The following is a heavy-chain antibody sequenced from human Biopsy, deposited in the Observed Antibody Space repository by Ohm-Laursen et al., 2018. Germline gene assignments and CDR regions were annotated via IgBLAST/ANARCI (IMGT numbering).Heavy chain of an antibody. CDR2: IDWNRGSI. CDR1: RFTFEDYA. D-gene: IGHD2/OR15-2a*01. Sequence: SLRLSCTAPRFTFEDYAMHWVRLTPGKGLEWVSGIDWNRGSIAYGDSVKGRFTISRDNGKNFLYPQMSSLRVEDTALYFCAKDKGAHIKYGDLYYFDSWGPGTMVTVSA. V-gene: IGHV3-9*01. J-gene: IGHJ4*02. CDR3: AKDKGAHIKYGDLYYFDS.